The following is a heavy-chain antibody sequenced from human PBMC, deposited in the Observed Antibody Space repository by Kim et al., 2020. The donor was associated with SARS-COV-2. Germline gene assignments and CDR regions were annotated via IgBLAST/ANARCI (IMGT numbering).Heavy chain of an antibody. CDR1: GFTFGDYA. CDR2: IRSKAYGGTT. Sequence: GGSLRLSCTASGFTFGDYAMSWVRQAPGKGLEWVGFIRSKAYGGTTEYAASVKGRFTISRDDSKSIAYLQMNSLKTEDTAVYYCTSPYCSSTSCYPPPGDYYYGMDVWGQGTTVTVSS. D-gene: IGHD2-2*01. J-gene: IGHJ6*02. CDR3: TSPYCSSTSCYPPPGDYYYGMDV. V-gene: IGHV3-49*04.